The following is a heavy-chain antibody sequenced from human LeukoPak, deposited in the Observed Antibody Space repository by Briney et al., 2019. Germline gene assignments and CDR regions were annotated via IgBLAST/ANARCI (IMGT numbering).Heavy chain of an antibody. CDR1: GGTFSSYA. CDR2: IIPIFGTA. V-gene: IGHV1-69*05. Sequence: SVKVSCKASGGTFSSYAISWVRQAPGQGLEWMGRIIPIFGTANYAQKFQGRVTITTDESTSTAYMELSSLRSEDTAVYYCAREDGSGWYGGGHWGQGTLVTVSS. D-gene: IGHD6-19*01. J-gene: IGHJ4*02. CDR3: AREDGSGWYGGGH.